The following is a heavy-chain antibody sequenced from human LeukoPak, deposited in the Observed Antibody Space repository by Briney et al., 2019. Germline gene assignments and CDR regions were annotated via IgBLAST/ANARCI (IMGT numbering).Heavy chain of an antibody. CDR2: ISGSGGST. V-gene: IGHV3-23*01. J-gene: IGHJ4*02. D-gene: IGHD3-22*01. CDR3: AKERNYYRIVNYFDY. Sequence: GGSLRLSCAASGFTFSSYGMSWVRQAPGKGLEWVSAISGSGGSTFYADSVKGRFTISRDNSKNTLYLQMNSLRAEDTAVYYCAKERNYYRIVNYFDYWGQGTLVTVSS. CDR1: GFTFSSYG.